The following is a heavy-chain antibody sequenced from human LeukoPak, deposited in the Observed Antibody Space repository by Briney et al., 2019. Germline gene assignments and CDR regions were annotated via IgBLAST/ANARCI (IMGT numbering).Heavy chain of an antibody. CDR2: TYYRSKWYS. CDR1: GDSVSSDSAA. J-gene: IGHJ4*02. V-gene: IGHV6-1*01. Sequence: SQTLSLTCAISGDSVSSDSAAWNWLRQSPSRALEWLGRTYYRSKWYSDYALSVKGLITINPDTSKNQFSLQLNSVTPEDTAVYCCARTIAAGTIDYWGQGTLVTVSS. CDR3: ARTIAAGTIDY. D-gene: IGHD6-6*01.